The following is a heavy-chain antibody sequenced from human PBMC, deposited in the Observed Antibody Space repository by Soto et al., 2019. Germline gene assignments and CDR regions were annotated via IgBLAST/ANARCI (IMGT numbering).Heavy chain of an antibody. V-gene: IGHV3-23*01. D-gene: IGHD1-26*01. Sequence: EVQLLESGGGLVQPGGSLRLSCAASGFTFSSFAMRWVRQAPGKGLEWVSSSSGSGDSAYYADSVKGRFTISRDNSENTLYLQMNSLRAEDTAVYYCASRGSGNYYDSLGQGTLVSVTS. J-gene: IGHJ4*02. CDR3: ASRGSGNYYDS. CDR1: GFTFSSFA. CDR2: SSGSGDSA.